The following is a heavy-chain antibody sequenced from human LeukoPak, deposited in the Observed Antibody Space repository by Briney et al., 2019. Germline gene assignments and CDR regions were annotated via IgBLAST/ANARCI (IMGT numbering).Heavy chain of an antibody. CDR3: AKIDYDFPSDV. J-gene: IGHJ3*01. V-gene: IGHV3-9*01. CDR2: ISRNSALK. D-gene: IGHD3-3*01. Sequence: PGGSLRLSCEASGFSVHDYVMHWVRQVPGKGLEWVSGISRNSALKGYADSVRGRFTISRDNARNSLYLQMNSLTTEDTALYYCAKIDYDFPSDVWGQGTLVTVSS. CDR1: GFSVHDYV.